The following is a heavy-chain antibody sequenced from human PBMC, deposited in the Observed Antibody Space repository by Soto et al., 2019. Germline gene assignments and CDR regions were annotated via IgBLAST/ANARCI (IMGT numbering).Heavy chain of an antibody. CDR1: GYRFETYA. CDR3: VRGHGVIIGAMDV. D-gene: IGHD3-3*01. V-gene: IGHV1-18*01. J-gene: IGHJ6*02. CDR2: TSSYNTDT. Sequence: QVQLVQSGGEVKKPGASVKVSCKSSGYRFETYAMNWVRQAPGQGLEWMGWTSSYNTDTFYADKFQDRVTMTTDTSTGTAYMELRSLSSDDTAVYYCVRGHGVIIGAMDVWGQGTAVTVSS.